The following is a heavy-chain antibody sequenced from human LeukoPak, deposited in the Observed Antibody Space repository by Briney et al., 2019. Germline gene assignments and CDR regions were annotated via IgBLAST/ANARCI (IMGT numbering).Heavy chain of an antibody. J-gene: IGHJ4*02. CDR2: ISYDGSNK. CDR1: GFTFSGYP. D-gene: IGHD1-26*01. Sequence: PGKSLRLSCAASGFTFSGYPIHWVRQAPGKGLEWVAVISYDGSNKYYADSVKGRFTISRDNSKNTLYLQMNSPRAEDTAVYYCARERGRGRDSPWFDYWGQGTLVTVSS. V-gene: IGHV3-30-3*01. CDR3: ARERGRGRDSPWFDY.